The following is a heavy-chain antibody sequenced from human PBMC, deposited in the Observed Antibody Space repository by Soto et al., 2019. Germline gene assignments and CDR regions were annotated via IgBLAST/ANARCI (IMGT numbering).Heavy chain of an antibody. Sequence: GGSLRLSCAASGFTFSSYSMNWVRQAPGKGLEWVSYISSSSSTIYYADSVKGRFTISRDNAKNSLYLQMNSLRAEDTAVYYCARDKGRLAVAGTGRYFQHWGQGTLVTVSS. CDR1: GFTFSSYS. CDR2: ISSSSSTI. CDR3: ARDKGRLAVAGTGRYFQH. D-gene: IGHD6-19*01. V-gene: IGHV3-48*01. J-gene: IGHJ1*01.